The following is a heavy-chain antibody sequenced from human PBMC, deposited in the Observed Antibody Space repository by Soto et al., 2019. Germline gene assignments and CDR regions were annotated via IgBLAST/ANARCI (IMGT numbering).Heavy chain of an antibody. Sequence: PGKGLEWIGSIYSSGRTYYNPSLKSRVTISVDTSKNQFSLKLSSVTAADMAVYYCARFAAPGMASWGNGTPVTGFS. CDR3: ARFAAPGMAS. D-gene: IGHD6-13*01. J-gene: IGHJ5*01. V-gene: IGHV4-39*01. CDR2: IYSSGRT.